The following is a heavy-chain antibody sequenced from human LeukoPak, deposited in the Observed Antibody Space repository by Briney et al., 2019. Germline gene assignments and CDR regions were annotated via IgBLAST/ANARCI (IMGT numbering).Heavy chain of an antibody. CDR1: GGSFSGHY. D-gene: IGHD6-6*01. Sequence: SETLSLTCAVYGGSFSGHYWSWIRPSPGKGLEWIGEINHSGSTNYNPSLKSRVTISRDTSKIQLSLKLSSVTAADTAVYYCAREYSTSSTSFDHWGQGTLVTVSS. J-gene: IGHJ4*02. CDR2: INHSGST. V-gene: IGHV4-34*01. CDR3: AREYSTSSTSFDH.